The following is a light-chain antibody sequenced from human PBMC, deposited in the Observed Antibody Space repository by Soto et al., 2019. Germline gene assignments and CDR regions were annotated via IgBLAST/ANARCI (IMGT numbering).Light chain of an antibody. CDR1: QSISRY. J-gene: IGKJ5*01. V-gene: IGKV1-39*01. CDR3: QQNYNTLIT. Sequence: DIQMTQSPSSLSASIGDTVTITCRASQSISRYLNWYQQKPGKAPKLLIYGASSLQSGVPSRFSGSGSGTDFTLTISSLQPEDFTTYYCQQNYNTLITFGQGTRREIK. CDR2: GAS.